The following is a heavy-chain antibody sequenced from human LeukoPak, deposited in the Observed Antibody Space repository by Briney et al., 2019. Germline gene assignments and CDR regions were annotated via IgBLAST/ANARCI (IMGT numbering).Heavy chain of an antibody. CDR2: LNPHSGGT. J-gene: IGHJ4*02. CDR1: GYSFSDYY. CDR3: ARGYRGGDY. V-gene: IGHV1-2*02. D-gene: IGHD5-12*01. Sequence: GASVKVSCKASGYSFSDYYMHWVRLAPGQGLEWMGWLNPHSGGTNHAQSFQGRVTMTRDTSISTAYMELKRLRSDDTAVYYCARGYRGGDYWGQGTLVTVSS.